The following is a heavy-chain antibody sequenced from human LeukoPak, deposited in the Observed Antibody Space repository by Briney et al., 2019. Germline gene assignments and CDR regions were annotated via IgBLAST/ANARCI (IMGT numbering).Heavy chain of an antibody. D-gene: IGHD5-18*01. CDR3: AKEAGYSYGFDY. V-gene: IGHV3-30*18. CDR1: GFTFSNYG. Sequence: QPGRSLRLSCAASGFTFSNYGIHWVRQAPGKGLEWLAVISYDGSNKYYADSVKGRCTISRDKSKNTVYLQMNSLRAEDTAVYYCAKEAGYSYGFDYWGQGTLVTVSS. CDR2: ISYDGSNK. J-gene: IGHJ4*02.